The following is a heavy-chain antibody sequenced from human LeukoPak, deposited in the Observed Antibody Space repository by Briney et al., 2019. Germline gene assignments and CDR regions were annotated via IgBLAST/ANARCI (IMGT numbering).Heavy chain of an antibody. V-gene: IGHV4-59*01. CDR2: IYYSGST. CDR1: GGSFRSYY. J-gene: IGHJ4*02. D-gene: IGHD3-22*01. Sequence: SETLCLTCTVSGGSFRSYYWSWVRQPPGKGLEWVGYIYYSGSTNYNPSLNSRVTISVDTSKNQFSLKLSSVTAADTAMYYCARDRRDYYDSSGYFDYWGQGTLVTVSS. CDR3: ARDRRDYYDSSGYFDY.